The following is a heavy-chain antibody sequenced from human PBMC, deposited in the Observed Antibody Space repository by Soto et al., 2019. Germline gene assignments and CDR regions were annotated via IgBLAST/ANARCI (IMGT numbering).Heavy chain of an antibody. CDR2: IYYSGNT. Sequence: SETLSLTCTVSGDSISTADYYWNWIRQPPGKGLEWIGYIYYSGNTYYIPPLKSRVTISVDTSKNQISLKLNSVTAADTAVYYCARGIYSTSSFFDSWGQGTLVTVSS. V-gene: IGHV4-30-4*01. J-gene: IGHJ4*02. D-gene: IGHD6-6*01. CDR3: ARGIYSTSSFFDS. CDR1: GDSISTADYY.